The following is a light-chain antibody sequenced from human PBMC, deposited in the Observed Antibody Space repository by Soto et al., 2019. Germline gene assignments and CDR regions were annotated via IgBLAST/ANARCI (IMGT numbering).Light chain of an antibody. J-gene: IGKJ1*01. V-gene: IGKV1-5*01. CDR2: DVS. CDR3: KQYNSFSPWT. CDR1: RSISNW. Sequence: DIQMTQSPSTLSASVGDRVTITCRASRSISNWLAWYQQNPGKAPKLLIYDVSILESGVRSRFSGSGSGTEFTLTISSLQPDDFATYYCKQYNSFSPWTFGQGTKVEIK.